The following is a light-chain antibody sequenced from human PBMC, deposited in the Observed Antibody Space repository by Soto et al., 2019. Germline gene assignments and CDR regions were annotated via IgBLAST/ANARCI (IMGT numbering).Light chain of an antibody. CDR1: SSNIGAGYE. Sequence: QSVLTQPPSVSGAPGQRVTISCTGSSSNIGAGYEVHWYQQFPGTAPKLLIYDNNNRPSGVPDRFSASKSGTSASLAITGLQAEDEADYYGQSYDSSLSALHVFGTGTKLTVL. CDR2: DNN. J-gene: IGLJ1*01. CDR3: QSYDSSLSALHV. V-gene: IGLV1-40*01.